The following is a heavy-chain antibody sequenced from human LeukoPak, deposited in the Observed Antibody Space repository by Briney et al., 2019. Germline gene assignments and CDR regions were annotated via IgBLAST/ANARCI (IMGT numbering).Heavy chain of an antibody. V-gene: IGHV3-23*03. D-gene: IGHD3-22*01. CDR3: AKEDVVIRTFDY. Sequence: GGSLRLSCAASGFTFSSYAMHWVRQAPGKGLEWVSVIYSGGSTYYADSVKGRFTISRDNSKNTLYLQMNSLRAEDTAVYYCAKEDVVIRTFDYWGQGTLVTVSS. CDR1: GFTFSSYA. CDR2: IYSGGST. J-gene: IGHJ4*02.